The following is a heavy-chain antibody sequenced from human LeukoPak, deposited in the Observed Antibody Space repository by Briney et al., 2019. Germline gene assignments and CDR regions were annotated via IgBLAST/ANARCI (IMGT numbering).Heavy chain of an antibody. CDR2: INHSGST. CDR1: GGSFSGYY. J-gene: IGHJ6*04. V-gene: IGHV4-34*01. CDR3: ARTPHIVVVVAATPYYYGMDV. D-gene: IGHD2-15*01. Sequence: SETLSLTCAVYGGSFSGYYWSWIRQPPGKGLERIGEINHSGSTNYNPSLKSRVTISVDTSKNQISLKLSSVTAADTAVYYCARTPHIVVVVAATPYYYGMDVWGKGTTVTVSS.